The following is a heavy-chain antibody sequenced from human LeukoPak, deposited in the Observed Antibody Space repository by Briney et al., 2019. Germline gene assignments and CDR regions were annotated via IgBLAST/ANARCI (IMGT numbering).Heavy chain of an antibody. Sequence: ASVKVSCKASGYTFTGYYMHWVRQAPGQGLEWMGWINPNSGGTNYAQKFQGRVTMTRDTSISTAYMELSRLRSDDTAVYYCARAGSFISAYFDYWFQGTLVSVSS. CDR3: ARAGSFISAYFDY. D-gene: IGHD3-3*02. CDR1: GYTFTGYY. CDR2: INPNSGGT. V-gene: IGHV1-2*02. J-gene: IGHJ4*02.